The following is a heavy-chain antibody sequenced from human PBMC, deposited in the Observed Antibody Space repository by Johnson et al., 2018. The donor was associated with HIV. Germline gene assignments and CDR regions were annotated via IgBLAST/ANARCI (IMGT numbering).Heavy chain of an antibody. V-gene: IGHV3-11*01. Sequence: QVQLVESGGGLVKPGGSLRLCCAASGFTFSDYYMSWIRQAPGKGPEWLSYISSSGSTKYYVESVKGRFTISRDNAKNSLYLQMNRLKTEDTAVYYCTREAWGVVIRAISGAFDIWGLGTMVTVSS. CDR2: ISSSGSTK. J-gene: IGHJ3*02. CDR3: TREAWGVVIRAISGAFDI. D-gene: IGHD3-3*01. CDR1: GFTFSDYY.